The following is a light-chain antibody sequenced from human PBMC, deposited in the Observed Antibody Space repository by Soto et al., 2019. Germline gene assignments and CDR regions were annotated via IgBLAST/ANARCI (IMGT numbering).Light chain of an antibody. CDR3: QKYGNFCT. J-gene: IGKJ1*01. CDR1: QNVSSNL. CDR2: GAS. Sequence: TVLTQSPGTLSLSPGERATLSCRASQNVSSNLLVWYQQHPGQAPRHLIYGASSRATGMPDRFSGSGSGTDFSITIRRLETDDYAVYYCQKYGNFCTFGQGTKVEIK. V-gene: IGKV3-20*01.